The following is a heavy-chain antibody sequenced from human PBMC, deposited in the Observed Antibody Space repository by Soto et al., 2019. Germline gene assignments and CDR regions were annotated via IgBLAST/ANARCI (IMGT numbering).Heavy chain of an antibody. D-gene: IGHD2-8*01. CDR2: INHSGST. CDR3: ARGAEDIVLIADSPDAFDI. V-gene: IGHV4-34*01. Sequence: SETLSLTCAVYGGSFSGYYWSWIRQPPGKGLEWIGEINHSGSTNYNPSLKSRVTISVDTSKNQFSLKLSSVTAADTAVYYCARGAEDIVLIADSPDAFDIWGQGTMVTVSS. J-gene: IGHJ3*02. CDR1: GGSFSGYY.